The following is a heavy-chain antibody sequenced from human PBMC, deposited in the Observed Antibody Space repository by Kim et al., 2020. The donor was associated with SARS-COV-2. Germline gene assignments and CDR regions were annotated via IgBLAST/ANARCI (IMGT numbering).Heavy chain of an antibody. CDR2: IYYTGST. CDR1: GDSISSSSYY. CDR3: ARLSSGWFEY. V-gene: IGHV4-39*01. J-gene: IGHJ4*02. Sequence: SETLSLTCSVSGDSISSSSYYWGWIRQPPGKGLEWIGSIYYTGSTYYNPSLKSRVTISVDTSKNQFSVRLSSVTAADTAVYYCARLSSGWFEYWGQGTLVTVSS. D-gene: IGHD6-19*01.